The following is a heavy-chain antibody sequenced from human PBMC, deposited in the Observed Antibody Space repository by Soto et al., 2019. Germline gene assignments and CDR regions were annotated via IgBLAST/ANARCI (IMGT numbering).Heavy chain of an antibody. CDR3: ASYTGATISS. Sequence: EVQLVQSGAEVKKPGESLKISCKGSGYSFTSYWIGWVRQMPGKGLEWMGLIYPSDSESTYSPSFRGQVTFSVDNSINTAYLQWSSLKASDTAMYYCASYTGATISSWGQGTLVTVSS. CDR2: IYPSDSES. CDR1: GYSFTSYW. J-gene: IGHJ5*02. V-gene: IGHV5-51*01. D-gene: IGHD3-3*02.